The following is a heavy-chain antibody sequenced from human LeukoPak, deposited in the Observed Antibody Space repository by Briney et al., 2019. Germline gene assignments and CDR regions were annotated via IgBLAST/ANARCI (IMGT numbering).Heavy chain of an antibody. CDR2: INHSGST. D-gene: IGHD5-24*01. V-gene: IGHV4-34*01. CDR3: ARVSGRWLQTRYYFDC. Sequence: SETLSLTCAVYGGSFSGYYWSWIRQPPGKGLEWIGEINHSGSTNYNPSLKSRVTISVDTSKNQFSLKLSSVTAADTAVYYCARVSGRWLQTRYYFDCWGQGTLVTVSS. CDR1: GGSFSGYY. J-gene: IGHJ4*02.